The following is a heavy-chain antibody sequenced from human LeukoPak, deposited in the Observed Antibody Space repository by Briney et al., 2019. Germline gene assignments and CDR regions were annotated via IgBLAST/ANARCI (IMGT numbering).Heavy chain of an antibody. Sequence: PSETLSLTCTVSGGSISSYYWSWIRQPPGKGLEWVGRIYTSGSTNYNPSLKSRVTISVDTSKNQFSLKLSSVTAADTAVYYCARDSGVSNYGIFDYWGQGTLVTVSS. CDR1: GGSISSYY. D-gene: IGHD4-11*01. J-gene: IGHJ4*02. V-gene: IGHV4-4*08. CDR3: ARDSGVSNYGIFDY. CDR2: IYTSGST.